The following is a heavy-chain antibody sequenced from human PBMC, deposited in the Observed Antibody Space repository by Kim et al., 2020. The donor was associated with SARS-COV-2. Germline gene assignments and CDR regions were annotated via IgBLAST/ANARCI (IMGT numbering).Heavy chain of an antibody. CDR1: GYSFTNHW. D-gene: IGHD1-26*01. Sequence: GASLKISCKASGYSFTNHWISWVRQMSGKGLEWMGRIDPSDSYTDYSPSFQGHVTISVDRSISTAYLQWSSLKASDTAIYYCATLGSGSYYKWGQGTLVTVSS. J-gene: IGHJ4*02. CDR3: ATLGSGSYYK. CDR2: IDPSDSYT. V-gene: IGHV5-10-1*01.